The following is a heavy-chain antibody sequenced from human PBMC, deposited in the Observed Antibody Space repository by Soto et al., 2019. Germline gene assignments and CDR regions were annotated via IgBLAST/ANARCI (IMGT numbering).Heavy chain of an antibody. CDR2: IYSGGST. J-gene: IGHJ6*03. CDR1: GFTVSSNY. Sequence: GGSLRLSCAASGFTVSSNYMSWVRQAPGKGLEWVSVIYSGGSTYYADSVKGRFTISRHNSKNTLYLQMNSLRAEEKAVYYCARVSVIEEADSPGGPLYYYYYYMDVWGKGTTVTVSS. CDR3: ARVSVIEEADSPGGPLYYYYYYMDV. V-gene: IGHV3-53*04. D-gene: IGHD3-22*01.